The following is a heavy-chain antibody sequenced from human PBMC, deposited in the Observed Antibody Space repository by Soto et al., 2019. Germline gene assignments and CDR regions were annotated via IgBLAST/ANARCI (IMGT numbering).Heavy chain of an antibody. V-gene: IGHV3-53*01. J-gene: IGHJ6*02. CDR1: GFTVIRYY. Sequence: GSLRLYCATYGFTVIRYYSCWVRQAPGKGLEWVSVIYSGGSTYYADSVKGRFTISRDNSKNTLYLQMNSLRAEDTAVYYCARDCISTSCYSYYYYGMDVWGQGT. D-gene: IGHD2-2*01. CDR3: ARDCISTSCYSYYYYGMDV. CDR2: IYSGGST.